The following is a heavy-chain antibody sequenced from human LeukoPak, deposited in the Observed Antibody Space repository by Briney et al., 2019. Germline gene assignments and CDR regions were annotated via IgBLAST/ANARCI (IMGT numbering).Heavy chain of an antibody. CDR1: GGTFSSYA. CDR2: IIPILGIA. V-gene: IGHV1-69*04. Sequence: ASVKVSCKASGGTFSSYAISWVRQAPGQGLEWMGRIIPILGIANYAQKFQGRVTITADKSTSTAYMELSSLRSEDTAVYYCARGQFIAARPGKYFQHWGQGTLVTVSS. CDR3: ARGQFIAARPGKYFQH. J-gene: IGHJ1*01. D-gene: IGHD6-6*01.